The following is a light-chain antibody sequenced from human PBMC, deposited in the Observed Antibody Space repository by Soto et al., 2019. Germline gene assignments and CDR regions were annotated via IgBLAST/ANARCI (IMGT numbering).Light chain of an antibody. CDR2: GAF. V-gene: IGKV3-15*01. J-gene: IGKJ3*01. CDR1: QSVSSS. CDR3: QQYNAWPFT. Sequence: EIVMTQSPATLSVSPGERATLSCRASQSVSSSLAWYQQKPGQAPRLLINGAFTRATGVPARFSGSGSGTECTLTISSLQSEDSALYFCQQYNAWPFTFGPGTKVDFK.